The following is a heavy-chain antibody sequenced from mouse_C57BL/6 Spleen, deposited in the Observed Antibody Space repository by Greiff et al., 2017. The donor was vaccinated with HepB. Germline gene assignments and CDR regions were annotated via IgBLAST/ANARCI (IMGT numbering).Heavy chain of an antibody. D-gene: IGHD5-5*01. CDR1: GFTFSDAW. Sequence: EVQAVESGGGLVQPGGSMKLSCAASGFTFSDAWMDWVRQSPEKGLEWVAEIRNKANNHATYYAESVKGRFTISRDDSKSSVYLQMNSLRAADTGIYYCRVGLPYAMDYWGQGTSVTVSS. CDR2: IRNKANNHAT. CDR3: RVGLPYAMDY. V-gene: IGHV6-6*01. J-gene: IGHJ4*01.